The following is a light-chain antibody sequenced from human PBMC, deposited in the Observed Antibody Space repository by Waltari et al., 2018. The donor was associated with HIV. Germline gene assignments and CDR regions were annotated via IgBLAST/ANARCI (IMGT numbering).Light chain of an antibody. J-gene: IGLJ3*02. CDR1: SSNIGTNT. CDR3: AAWDENLNGL. Sequence: QSVLTQPPSASGTPGQRVTISCSGSSSNIGTNTVHWYQHLPGSAPKLPLYSNNQRPSGVPDRFSASKSGTSASLAISGLRSEDEAEYYCAAWDENLNGLFGGGTKLTVL. V-gene: IGLV1-44*01. CDR2: SNN.